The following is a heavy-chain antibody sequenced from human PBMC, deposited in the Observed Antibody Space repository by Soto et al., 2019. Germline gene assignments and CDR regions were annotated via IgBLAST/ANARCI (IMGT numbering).Heavy chain of an antibody. CDR3: GRGSSWTKVEY. CDR1: GGTVSNSA. Sequence: QVQLVQSGAEVRKPGSSVKVSCKASGGTVSNSAISWLRQAPGQGLEWMGGIIPIFGPAVYARKFRGRVTITAGESTITAYMELSAVGSEDTAVYYCGRGSSWTKVEYWGQGTLVAISS. V-gene: IGHV1-69*01. D-gene: IGHD2-15*01. CDR2: IIPIFGPA. J-gene: IGHJ4*02.